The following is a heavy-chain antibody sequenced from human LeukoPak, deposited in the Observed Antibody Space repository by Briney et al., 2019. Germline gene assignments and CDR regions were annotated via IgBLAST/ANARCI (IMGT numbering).Heavy chain of an antibody. V-gene: IGHV4-4*07. CDR2: IYNGGTT. Sequence: SETLSLTCTVSGGSVSSNYWNWIRQPAGKGLEWIGRIYNGGTTNYNPSLESRVTISIDRSKNQFSLKLTSVTAADAAVYYCAHSISMDFEYWGQGTLVTVSS. CDR3: AHSISMDFEY. D-gene: IGHD2/OR15-2a*01. J-gene: IGHJ4*02. CDR1: GGSVSSNY.